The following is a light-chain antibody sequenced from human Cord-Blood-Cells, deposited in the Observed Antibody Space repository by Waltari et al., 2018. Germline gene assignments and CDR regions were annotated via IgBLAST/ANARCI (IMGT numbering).Light chain of an antibody. Sequence: IVITQTPLSLRVTPGEPASISCRSSQSLLDRDDGNTYLDWYLQKPGQSPQPLIYTHPYRASGVPDVFSGSGSGADFTLKIIRVWAGDVCDYYCMQRIEFPWTCGQGTKVEIK. J-gene: IGKJ1*01. CDR2: THP. V-gene: IGKV2-40*01. CDR1: QSLLDRDDGNTY. CDR3: MQRIEFPWT.